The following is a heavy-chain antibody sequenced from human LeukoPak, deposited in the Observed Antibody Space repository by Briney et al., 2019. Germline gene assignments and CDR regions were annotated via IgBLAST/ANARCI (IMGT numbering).Heavy chain of an antibody. CDR3: ASHGRGEGGILTRFDP. CDR1: GCPISSYY. CDR2: IYYSGST. D-gene: IGHD2-15*01. V-gene: IGHV4-59*01. Sequence: PSETLSLTCTVSGCPISSYYWSWIRQPPGKGLEWIGYIYYSGSTNYNPSLKSRVTISVDTSKNQFSLKQRYVTAADTAVYYCASHGRGEGGILTRFDPWGQGTLVTVSS. J-gene: IGHJ5*02.